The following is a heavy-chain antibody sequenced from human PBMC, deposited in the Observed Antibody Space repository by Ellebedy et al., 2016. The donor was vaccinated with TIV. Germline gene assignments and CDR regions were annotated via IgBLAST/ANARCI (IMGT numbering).Heavy chain of an antibody. CDR2: INRGGTRT. D-gene: IGHD3-3*01. V-gene: IGHV3-74*01. J-gene: IGHJ6*02. Sequence: GESLKISCEASGFTFSNHWMHWVRQRPGQGPGWVSRINRGGTRTDYADSVKGRFSVSRNNAENTLFLQMNSLRAEDTAIYYCVRHVRVEESHGMDVWGQGTTVTVSS. CDR1: GFTFSNHW. CDR3: VRHVRVEESHGMDV.